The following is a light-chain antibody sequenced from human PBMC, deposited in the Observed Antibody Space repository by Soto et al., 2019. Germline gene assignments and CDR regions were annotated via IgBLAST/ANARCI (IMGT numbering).Light chain of an antibody. CDR2: GAS. Sequence: DIQMTQSPSSLSASVGDRVTISCRASQVINNYLAWYQQRPGKGPKLLIYGASTLQSGVPSRFSGSGSGTDFTLTIRSLQPEDVATNYCQKYNSAPPVTFGPGTTVHV. V-gene: IGKV1-27*01. CDR1: QVINNY. J-gene: IGKJ3*01. CDR3: QKYNSAPPVT.